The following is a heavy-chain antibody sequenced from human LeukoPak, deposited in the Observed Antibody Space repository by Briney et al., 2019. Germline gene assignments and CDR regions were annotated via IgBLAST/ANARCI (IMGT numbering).Heavy chain of an antibody. CDR2: INPNSGGT. Sequence: ASVKVSCKASGYTFTGYYMHWVRQAPGQGLEWMGWINPNSGGTNYAQKFQGRVTMTRDTSISTAYMELSRLRSDDTAVYYCARELGYCSSTSCHADYWGQGTLVTVSS. D-gene: IGHD2-2*01. J-gene: IGHJ4*02. CDR3: ARELGYCSSTSCHADY. V-gene: IGHV1-2*02. CDR1: GYTFTGYY.